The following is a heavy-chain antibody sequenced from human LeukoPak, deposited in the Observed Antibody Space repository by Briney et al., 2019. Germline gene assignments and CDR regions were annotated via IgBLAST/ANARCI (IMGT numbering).Heavy chain of an antibody. J-gene: IGHJ4*02. CDR2: INHSGST. D-gene: IGHD3-10*01. CDR1: GGSFSGYY. CDR3: ARALYYYGSGGQDY. Sequence: PSETLSLTCAVYGGSFSGYYWRWIRQPPGKGLEWIGEINHSGSTNYNPALKSRVTISVDTSKNQFSLKLSSVTAADTAVYYCARALYYYGSGGQDYWGQGTLVTVSS. V-gene: IGHV4-34*01.